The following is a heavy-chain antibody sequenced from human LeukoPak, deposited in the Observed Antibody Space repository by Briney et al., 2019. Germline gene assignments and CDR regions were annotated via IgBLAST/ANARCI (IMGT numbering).Heavy chain of an antibody. V-gene: IGHV3-48*02. CDR2: ILSSSTGM. CDR1: GFTFSSYS. J-gene: IGHJ4*02. CDR3: ARDLHFAFDY. Sequence: PGGSLRLSCAASGFTFSSYSMNWVRQAPGKGLGWISYILSSSTGMSYADSVKGRFTISRDNAKNSLYLQMSSLRDDDTAVYYCARDLHFAFDYWGRGTLVTVSS.